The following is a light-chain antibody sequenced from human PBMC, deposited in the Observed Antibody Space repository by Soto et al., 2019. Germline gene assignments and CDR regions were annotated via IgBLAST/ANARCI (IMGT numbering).Light chain of an antibody. CDR2: AAS. Sequence: DIQMTQSPSSLSTSVGDRVTITCRASQGISNYLDWYQQKPGKVPKLLIYAASTLQSGVPSRFSVSGSGTDFTITISSLQHEAVDSYYCQKYNSAQCTFGQGTQVDIK. J-gene: IGKJ1*01. CDR3: QKYNSAQCT. CDR1: QGISNY. V-gene: IGKV1-27*01.